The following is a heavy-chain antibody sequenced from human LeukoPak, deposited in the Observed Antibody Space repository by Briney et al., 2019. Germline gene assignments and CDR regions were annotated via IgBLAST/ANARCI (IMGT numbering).Heavy chain of an antibody. CDR3: ARGRSGGDWFDP. V-gene: IGHV4-59*01. CDR2: IHDSGST. CDR1: GGSIGSYY. Sequence: SETLSLTCAVSGGSIGSYYWSWIRQPPGKGLEWIGYIHDSGSTKYTPSLKSRVTTSVDTSRNHLSLLLTSVTAADTAVYYCARGRSGGDWFDPWGQGTLVTVSS. D-gene: IGHD3-10*01. J-gene: IGHJ5*02.